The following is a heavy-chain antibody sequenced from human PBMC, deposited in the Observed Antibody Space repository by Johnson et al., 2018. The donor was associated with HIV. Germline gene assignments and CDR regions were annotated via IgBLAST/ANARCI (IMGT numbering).Heavy chain of an antibody. Sequence: VQLVESGGGVVQPGRSLRLSCAASGFTFSSYALHWVRQAPGKGLEWVSGISGSGDNTYYADSVKGRFTISRDNSKNTLYPQMNSLRAEDTAVYYCAKESMSRIVVVVAAAPPTAFDIWGQGTMVTVSS. CDR3: AKESMSRIVVVVAAAPPTAFDI. CDR2: ISGSGDNT. V-gene: IGHV3-23*04. D-gene: IGHD2-15*01. J-gene: IGHJ3*02. CDR1: GFTFSSYA.